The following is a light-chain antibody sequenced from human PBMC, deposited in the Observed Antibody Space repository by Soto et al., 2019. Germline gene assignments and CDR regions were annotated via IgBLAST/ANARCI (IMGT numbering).Light chain of an antibody. J-gene: IGKJ4*01. Sequence: IQMTQSPFSLSASVGDRVTITCRASQSISSYLGWYQQKLGRAPKLLIYAASSLQSGVPSRFSGSGSGTDFTLTISSLQPEDFATYYCLQDHNYPLTFGGGTKVDIK. CDR2: AAS. CDR1: QSISSY. CDR3: LQDHNYPLT. V-gene: IGKV1-6*01.